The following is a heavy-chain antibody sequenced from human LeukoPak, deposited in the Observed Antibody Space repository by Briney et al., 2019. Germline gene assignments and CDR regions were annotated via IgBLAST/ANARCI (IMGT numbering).Heavy chain of an antibody. CDR1: GFAFNSYT. Sequence: GGSLRLSCEASGFAFNSYTITWVRQAPGKGLESVSSITSRSSHIYIADSVKGRFTISRDNAKNSLFLQMSSLRVEDTAVYYCARVAQGATTENYFYYYMDVWGKGATVTVSS. CDR2: ITSRSSHI. J-gene: IGHJ6*03. CDR3: ARVAQGATTENYFYYYMDV. D-gene: IGHD4-11*01. V-gene: IGHV3-21*01.